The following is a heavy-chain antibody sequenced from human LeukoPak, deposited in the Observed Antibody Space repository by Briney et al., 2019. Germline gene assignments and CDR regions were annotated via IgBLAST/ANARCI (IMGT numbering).Heavy chain of an antibody. CDR1: GFTFDDYA. J-gene: IGHJ4*02. V-gene: IGHV3-9*01. Sequence: GGSLRLSCAASGFTFDDYAMHWVRQAPGKGLEWVSGISWNSGSIGYADSVKGRFTISRDNAKNSLYLQMNSLRAEDTALYYCAKASSPYYYDSSGSPPVVWGQGTLVTVSS. CDR3: AKASSPYYYDSSGSPPVV. CDR2: ISWNSGSI. D-gene: IGHD3-22*01.